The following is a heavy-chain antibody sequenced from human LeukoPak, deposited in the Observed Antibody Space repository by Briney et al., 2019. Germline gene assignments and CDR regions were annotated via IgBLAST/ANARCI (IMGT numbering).Heavy chain of an antibody. CDR1: GGSVSGYY. J-gene: IGHJ5*02. CDR3: ARGYTSGWSNWFDP. V-gene: IGHV4-59*02. CDR2: IYYSGSI. Sequence: SSETLSLTCSVSGGSVSGYYWSWIRQLPGKGLEWIGYIYYSGSINYNPSLKNRVTISVDTSKNQFSLKLSSVTAADTAVYYCARGYTSGWSNWFDPWGQGTLVTVSS. D-gene: IGHD6-13*01.